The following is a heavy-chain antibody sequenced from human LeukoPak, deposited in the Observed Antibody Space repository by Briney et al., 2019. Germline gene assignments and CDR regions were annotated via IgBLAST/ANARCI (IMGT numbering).Heavy chain of an antibody. V-gene: IGHV4-34*01. CDR2: VSHGGTS. CDR1: GGPFRGFF. Sequence: PSETLSLTCAVSGGPFRGFFWSWIRQAPGKGLEWIAEVSHGGTSNYNPSLKSRITISVDTSKNQFSLKLSSVTAADTAVYYCARLSSVDSSIDYWGQGTLVTVSS. D-gene: IGHD3-22*01. CDR3: ARLSSVDSSIDY. J-gene: IGHJ4*02.